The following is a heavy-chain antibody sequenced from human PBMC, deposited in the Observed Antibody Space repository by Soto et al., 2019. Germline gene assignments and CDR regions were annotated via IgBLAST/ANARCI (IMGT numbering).Heavy chain of an antibody. D-gene: IGHD2-8*02. CDR1: GGSFSGYY. V-gene: IGHV4-34*01. CDR3: ARDKITGLFDY. Sequence: SETLSLTCAVYGGSFSGYYWTWIRQPPGTGLEWIGEINHSGSTNYNPSLKSRVTISVDTAKNQFSLKLTSVTAADTDVYYCARDKITGLFDYWGQGPLVTVSS. J-gene: IGHJ4*02. CDR2: INHSGST.